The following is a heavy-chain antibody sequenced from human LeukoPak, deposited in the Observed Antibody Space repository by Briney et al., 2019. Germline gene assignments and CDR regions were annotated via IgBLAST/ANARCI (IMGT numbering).Heavy chain of an antibody. D-gene: IGHD3-10*01. V-gene: IGHV6-1*01. CDR1: GDSVSSHSAA. CDR3: ARDSDYYASGTYYRVGFDP. Sequence: SQTLSLTCAIPGDSVSSHSAAWNWIRQSPSRGLEWLGRTYYRSKWFNDYAVSVKSRLTINADTSKNQSSLQLNSVSPEDTAVYYCARDSDYYASGTYYRVGFDPWGQGTLVTVSS. J-gene: IGHJ5*02. CDR2: TYYRSKWFN.